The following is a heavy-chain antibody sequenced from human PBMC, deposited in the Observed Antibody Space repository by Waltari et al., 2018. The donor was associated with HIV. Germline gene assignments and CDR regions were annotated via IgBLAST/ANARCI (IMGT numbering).Heavy chain of an antibody. V-gene: IGHV4-61*02. D-gene: IGHD3-10*01. CDR1: GGSITSGSYY. CDR3: TNGGDINGSEFDF. Sequence: QVRLQESGPGLVKPSQTLSLTCSVSGGSITSGSYYWSWIRQPAGKGLEWSGGVHTSGNSHYNPTLRSRVTISVDTSKNQFSLSMNSVTAADTAVYYCTNGGDINGSEFDFWGQGALVTVSS. CDR2: VHTSGNS. J-gene: IGHJ4*02.